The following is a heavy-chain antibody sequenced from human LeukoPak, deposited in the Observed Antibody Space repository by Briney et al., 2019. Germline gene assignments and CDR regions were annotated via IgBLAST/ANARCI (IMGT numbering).Heavy chain of an antibody. CDR3: ARDQYYYDSSERSPQLGLWFEKDYYYMDV. Sequence: PGGSLRLSCAASGFTFSSYSMNWVRQAPGKGLEWVSSISSSSSYIYYADSVKGRFTISRDNAKNSLYLQMNSLRAEDTAVYYCARDQYYYDSSERSPQLGLWFEKDYYYMDVWGKGTTVTVSS. CDR1: GFTFSSYS. J-gene: IGHJ6*03. V-gene: IGHV3-21*01. CDR2: ISSSSSYI. D-gene: IGHD3-22*01.